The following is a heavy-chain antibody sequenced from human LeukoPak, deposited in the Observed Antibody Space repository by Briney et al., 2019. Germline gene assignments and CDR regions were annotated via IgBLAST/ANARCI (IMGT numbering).Heavy chain of an antibody. J-gene: IGHJ4*02. CDR3: AKGGKWDVTPFDY. CDR2: ISGGGGST. Sequence: GGSLRLSCAASGFTFTSYSMNWVRQAPGKGLEWVSTISGGGGSTHYADSVKGRFTISRDNSKNTLYLQVNSLRAEDTAVYYCAKGGKWDVTPFDYWGQGTLVTVSS. V-gene: IGHV3-23*01. CDR1: GFTFTSYS. D-gene: IGHD1-26*01.